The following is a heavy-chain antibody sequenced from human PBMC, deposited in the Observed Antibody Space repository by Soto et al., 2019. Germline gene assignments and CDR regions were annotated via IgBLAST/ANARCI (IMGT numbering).Heavy chain of an antibody. CDR1: GFSLSTSGVG. Sequence: SGPTLVNPTQTLTLTCTFSGFSLSTSGVGVGWIRQPPGKALEWLALIYWDDDKRYSPSLKSRLTITKDTSKNQVVLTMTNMDPVDTATYYCAHRQPEPPGRGNGPFDPRGQGTLVTV. CDR2: IYWDDDK. D-gene: IGHD1-1*01. V-gene: IGHV2-5*02. CDR3: AHRQPEPPGRGNGPFDP. J-gene: IGHJ5*02.